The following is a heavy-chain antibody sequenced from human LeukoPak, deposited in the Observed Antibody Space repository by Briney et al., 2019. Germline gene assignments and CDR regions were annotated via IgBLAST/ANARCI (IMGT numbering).Heavy chain of an antibody. CDR3: AKGYYDSTSNYYYYGMDV. CDR1: GFTFRNYA. CDR2: TSYDGTNK. V-gene: IGHV3-30*18. J-gene: IGHJ6*02. Sequence: PGGSLRLTCAASGFTFRNYAMIWVRQAPGKGLEWVAVTSYDGTNKYYADSVKGRFTISRDNSKNTLYLQMNSLRAEDTAVYYCAKGYYDSTSNYYYYGMDVWGQGTAVTVSS. D-gene: IGHD3-22*01.